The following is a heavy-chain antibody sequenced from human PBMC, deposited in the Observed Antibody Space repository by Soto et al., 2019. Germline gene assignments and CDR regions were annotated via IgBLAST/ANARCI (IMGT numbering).Heavy chain of an antibody. Sequence: QMQLVKSGPEVKKPGTSVKVSCKASGFTFTSSAVQWVRQARGQRLEWIGWIVVGSGNTNYAQKFQERVTITRDMSTSTAYMELSSLRSEDTAVYYCAADSERLGCISTSCPFDYWGQGTLVTVSS. CDR1: GFTFTSSA. CDR3: AADSERLGCISTSCPFDY. J-gene: IGHJ4*02. CDR2: IVVGSGNT. D-gene: IGHD2-2*01. V-gene: IGHV1-58*01.